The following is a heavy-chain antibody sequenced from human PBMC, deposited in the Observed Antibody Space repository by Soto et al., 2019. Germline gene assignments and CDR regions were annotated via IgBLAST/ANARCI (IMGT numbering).Heavy chain of an antibody. J-gene: IGHJ3*02. Sequence: ASVKVSCKASGYTFTGYYMHWVRQAPGQGLEWMGWINPNSGGTNYAQKFKGWVTMTRDTSISTAYMELSRLRSDDTAVYYCARAWTYCSSTSCYTADAFDIWGQ. CDR3: ARAWTYCSSTSCYTADAFDI. D-gene: IGHD2-2*02. CDR1: GYTFTGYY. CDR2: INPNSGGT. V-gene: IGHV1-2*04.